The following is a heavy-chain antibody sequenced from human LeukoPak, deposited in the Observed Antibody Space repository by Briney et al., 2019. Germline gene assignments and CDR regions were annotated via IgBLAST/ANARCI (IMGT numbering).Heavy chain of an antibody. D-gene: IGHD2-21*02. CDR3: AKGNYGDSPFDP. J-gene: IGHJ5*02. V-gene: IGHV3-30*18. CDR1: GFTFSRSG. Sequence: GGSLRLSCAASGFTFSRSGMHWVRQAPGKGLEWVAVTSFDGYNKSYADSVKGRFTISRDDSNNTLYLQMNSLRGEDTAVYFCAKGNYGDSPFDPWGQGTLVIVSS. CDR2: TSFDGYNK.